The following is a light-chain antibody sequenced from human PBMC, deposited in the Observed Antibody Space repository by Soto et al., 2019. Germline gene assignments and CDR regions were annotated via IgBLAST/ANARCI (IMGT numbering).Light chain of an antibody. Sequence: QSVLTQPASVSGSPGQSITISCTGTSSDVGGHHYVSWYQQHPGKAPKLMIYEVSNRPSGVSNRFSGSKSGNTASLTISGLQAEDEADYYCSSYTSSSVLFGGGTKVTVL. CDR2: EVS. V-gene: IGLV2-14*01. CDR3: SSYTSSSVL. CDR1: SSDVGGHHY. J-gene: IGLJ2*01.